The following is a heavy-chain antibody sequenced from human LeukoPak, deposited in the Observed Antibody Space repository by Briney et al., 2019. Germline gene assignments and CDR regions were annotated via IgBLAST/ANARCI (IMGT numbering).Heavy chain of an antibody. CDR2: IWYDGSNK. Sequence: GGSLRLSCAASGFTFRSYGMEWVRQAPGKGLEWVAVIWYDGSNKYYADSVKGRFTISRDNAKNTLYLQMNSLRAEDTAVYYCARVGHCNGGSCYGVDVWGQGTTVTVSS. D-gene: IGHD2-15*01. V-gene: IGHV3-33*01. CDR3: ARVGHCNGGSCYGVDV. CDR1: GFTFRSYG. J-gene: IGHJ6*02.